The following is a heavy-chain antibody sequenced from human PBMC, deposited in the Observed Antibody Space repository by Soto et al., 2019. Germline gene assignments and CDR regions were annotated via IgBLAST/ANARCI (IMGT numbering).Heavy chain of an antibody. D-gene: IGHD3-10*01. CDR2: ISGSDGST. CDR1: GFPFSTYD. J-gene: IGHJ4*02. V-gene: IGHV3-23*01. CDR3: TKGGHLDY. Sequence: GGSLRLSCAASGFPFSTYDMSWVRQAPGGGLEWVSFISGSDGSTHYADSVKGRFTISRDNSKNTLFLQMHSLTAEDTAVYYCTKGGHLDYWGQGAPVTVSS.